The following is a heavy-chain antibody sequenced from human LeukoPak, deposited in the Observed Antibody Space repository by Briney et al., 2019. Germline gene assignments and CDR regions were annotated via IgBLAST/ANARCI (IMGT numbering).Heavy chain of an antibody. J-gene: IGHJ4*02. CDR1: VGSISGYY. Sequence: SETLSLTCTVCVGSISGYYWSWIRQPPGKGPEWIGYIYYSGSTNYNPSLKSRVTISVDTSKNQFSLKMNSVTAADTAVYYCARLASSGWSHCDYWGQGTLVTVSS. CDR3: ARLASSGWSHCDY. V-gene: IGHV4-59*08. D-gene: IGHD6-19*01. CDR2: IYYSGST.